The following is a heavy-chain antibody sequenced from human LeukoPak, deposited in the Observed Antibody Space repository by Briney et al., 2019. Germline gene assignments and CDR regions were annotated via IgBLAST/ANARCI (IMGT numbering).Heavy chain of an antibody. CDR1: GGSISSGNYY. CDR3: ATADIAVAGKD. V-gene: IGHV4-31*03. D-gene: IGHD6-19*01. Sequence: PSQTLSLTCTVSGGSISSGNYYWSWIRQHPGKGLEWIGYIYYSGSTNYNPSLKSRVMISVDTSKNQFSLKLSSVTAADTAVYYCATADIAVAGKDWGQGTVVTVSS. CDR2: IYYSGST. J-gene: IGHJ4*02.